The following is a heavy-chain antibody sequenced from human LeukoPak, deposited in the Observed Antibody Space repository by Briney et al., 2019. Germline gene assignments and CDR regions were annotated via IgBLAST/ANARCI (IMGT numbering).Heavy chain of an antibody. CDR1: GNTFPSYY. J-gene: IGHJ6*02. Sequence: ASVTVSCKASGNTFPSYYINWVRQATGQGLEWMGWMNPNSGNTGYAPKFQGRVTMTRNTSISTAYMELSSLRAEDTAVYYCARGLVDYYYGLDVWGQGTTVTVSS. CDR2: MNPNSGNT. CDR3: ARGLVDYYYGLDV. V-gene: IGHV1-8*01.